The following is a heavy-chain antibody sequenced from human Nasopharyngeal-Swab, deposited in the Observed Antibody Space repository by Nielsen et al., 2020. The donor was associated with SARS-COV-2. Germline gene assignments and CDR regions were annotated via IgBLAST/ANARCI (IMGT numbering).Heavy chain of an antibody. V-gene: IGHV7-4-1*02. Sequence: WVRQAPGQGLEWMGWINTNTGHPTYAQGFTGRFVFSLDTSVSTAYLQISSLKAEDTAVYNCARAGRGSSSWYVMDHYYGMDVWGQGITVTVSS. CDR3: ARAGRGSSSWYVMDHYYGMDV. D-gene: IGHD6-13*01. J-gene: IGHJ6*02. CDR2: INTNTGHP.